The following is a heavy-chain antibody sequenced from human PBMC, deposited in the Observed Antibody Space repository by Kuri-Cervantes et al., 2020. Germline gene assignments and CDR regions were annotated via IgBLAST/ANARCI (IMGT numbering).Heavy chain of an antibody. Sequence: SVKVSCKASGDTFITDAITWVRQAPGQGLEWMGENIPFFGTANYAQTFQGRVTFTADTSTTTAYMEVTSLRSEDTAIYYCARRTGTHGQNWFDPWGQGTLVTVSS. D-gene: IGHD1-1*01. CDR3: ARRTGTHGQNWFDP. CDR1: GDTFITDA. V-gene: IGHV1-69*06. CDR2: NIPFFGTA. J-gene: IGHJ5*02.